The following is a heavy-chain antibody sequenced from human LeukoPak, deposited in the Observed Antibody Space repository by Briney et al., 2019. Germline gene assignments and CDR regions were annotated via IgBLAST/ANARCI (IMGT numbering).Heavy chain of an antibody. CDR3: ARQDRITIFGVVIPSAFDI. Sequence: SETLSLTCTVSGGSISSYYWSWIRQPPGKGLEWIGYIYYSGSTNYNPSLKSRVTISVDTSKNQFSLKLSSVTAADTAVYYCARQDRITIFGVVIPSAFDIWGQGTMVTVSS. V-gene: IGHV4-59*08. D-gene: IGHD3-3*01. CDR2: IYYSGST. CDR1: GGSISSYY. J-gene: IGHJ3*02.